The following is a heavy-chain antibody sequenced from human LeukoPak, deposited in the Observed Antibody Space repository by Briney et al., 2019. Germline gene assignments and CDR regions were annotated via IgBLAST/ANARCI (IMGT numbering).Heavy chain of an antibody. J-gene: IGHJ5*02. CDR1: GYTFTSYY. V-gene: IGHV1-46*01. D-gene: IGHD6-19*01. CDR3: VRDRWIAVAGTIQKSPLFDP. CDR2: INPSGGST. Sequence: ASVKVSCKASGYTFTSYYMHWVRQAPGQGLEWMGIINPSGGSTSYAQKFQGRVTMTRDMSTSTVHMGLSSLRSEDTAVYYCVRDRWIAVAGTIQKSPLFDPWGQGTLVTVSS.